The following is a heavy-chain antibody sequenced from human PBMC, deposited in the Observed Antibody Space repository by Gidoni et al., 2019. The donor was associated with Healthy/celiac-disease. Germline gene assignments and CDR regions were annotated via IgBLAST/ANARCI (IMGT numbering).Heavy chain of an antibody. CDR2: IYYSGST. CDR3: ARSVAEWLVFDY. CDR1: VGPISSGGYH. V-gene: IGHV4-31*03. Sequence: QVQLQQSGPGLVKPSQTLSLTCPVSVGPISSGGYHWSWVRQHPGQGLEWIGYIYYSGSTYYNPSLKSRVTISVDTSKNQFSLKLSSVTAADTAVYYCARSVAEWLVFDYWGQGTLVTVSS. D-gene: IGHD6-19*01. J-gene: IGHJ4*02.